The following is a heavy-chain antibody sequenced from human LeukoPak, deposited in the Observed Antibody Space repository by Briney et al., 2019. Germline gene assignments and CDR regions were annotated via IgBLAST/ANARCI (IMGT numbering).Heavy chain of an antibody. V-gene: IGHV1-69*13. CDR2: IIPIFGTA. CDR3: ARDIAVAGWGHYMDV. J-gene: IGHJ6*03. Sequence: GASVKVSCKASGGTFSSYAISWVRQAPGQGLEWMGGIIPIFGTANYAQKFQGRVTITADESTSTAYMELSSLRSEDMAVYYCARDIAVAGWGHYMDVWGKGTTVTVSS. D-gene: IGHD6-19*01. CDR1: GGTFSSYA.